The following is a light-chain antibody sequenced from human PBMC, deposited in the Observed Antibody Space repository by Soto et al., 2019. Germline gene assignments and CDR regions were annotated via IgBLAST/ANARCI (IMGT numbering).Light chain of an antibody. CDR2: AAS. Sequence: DIQMTQSPSSVSASVGDRVTITCRASQDIISWLAWYQQKPGKAPNLLIYAASSLQSGVPSRFSGSGSGTDFTLTISSLQPEDFATYYCQQASSFPITFGQGTRLEIK. V-gene: IGKV1D-12*01. CDR1: QDIISW. J-gene: IGKJ5*01. CDR3: QQASSFPIT.